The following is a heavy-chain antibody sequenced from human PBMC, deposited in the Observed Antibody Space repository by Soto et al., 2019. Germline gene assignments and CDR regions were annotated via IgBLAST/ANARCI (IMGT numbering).Heavy chain of an antibody. J-gene: IGHJ4*02. CDR2: LSDGGGST. V-gene: IGHV3-23*01. CDR3: ARDHAFGGYDY. CDR1: GFTFSNYA. Sequence: GGSLRLSCAASGFTFSNYAMSWVRQAPGKGLEWVSGLSDGGGSTFYADSVKGRFTISRDNAKNTLYLQMSSLRAEDTAAYYCARDHAFGGYDYRGQGTLVTVSS. D-gene: IGHD5-12*01.